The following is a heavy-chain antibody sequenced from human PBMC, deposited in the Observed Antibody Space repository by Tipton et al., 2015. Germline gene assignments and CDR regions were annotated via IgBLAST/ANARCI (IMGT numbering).Heavy chain of an antibody. D-gene: IGHD2-2*01. CDR3: TTDEYFYCSSTICPPGVDV. CDR2: ISSGSSTK. CDR1: GFTFSSYN. J-gene: IGHJ6*02. V-gene: IGHV3-48*01. Sequence: SLRLSCAASGFTFSSYNMNWVRQAPGKGLEWVSYISSGSSTKYYADSVKGRFTISRDNAKNSLYLQMNSLKTEDTAVYYCTTDEYFYCSSTICPPGVDVWGQGTTVTVSS.